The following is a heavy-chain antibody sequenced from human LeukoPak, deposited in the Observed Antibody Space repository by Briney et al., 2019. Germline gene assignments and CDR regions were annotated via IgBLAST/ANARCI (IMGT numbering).Heavy chain of an antibody. V-gene: IGHV3-9*01. D-gene: IGHD3-22*01. J-gene: IGHJ6*02. CDR2: ISWNSGSI. CDR3: AKDIPNYYDSSGFRGYGMDV. CDR1: GFTFRDFD. Sequence: GGSLRLSCAASGFTFRDFDMHWVRLIPGKGLEWVSGISWNSGSIGYADSVKGRFTISRDNAKNSLYLQMNSLRAEDTALYYCAKDIPNYYDSSGFRGYGMDVWGQGTTVTVSS.